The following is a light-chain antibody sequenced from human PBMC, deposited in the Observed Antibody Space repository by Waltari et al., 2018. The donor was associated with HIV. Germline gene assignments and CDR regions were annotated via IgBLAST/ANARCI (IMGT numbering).Light chain of an antibody. V-gene: IGLV2-23*02. CDR1: ANDIGSHSR. Sequence: QSALTQPASLSGSPGQSITISCTGTANDIGSHSRVSWYPLYPPKAPTLMIYDVSKRTSGFSSRFSASKSGNTASLTISDLRPLDEADYYCCSNTNTGTFVFGSGTAVTVL. CDR3: CSNTNTGTFV. CDR2: DVS. J-gene: IGLJ1*01.